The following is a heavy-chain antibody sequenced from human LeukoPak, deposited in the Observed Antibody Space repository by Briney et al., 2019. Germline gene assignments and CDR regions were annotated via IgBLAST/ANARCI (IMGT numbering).Heavy chain of an antibody. CDR1: GFTFGDYA. V-gene: IGHV3-49*03. CDR3: TRDLFPYGGQMGYYFDY. D-gene: IGHD4-23*01. Sequence: GGSLRLSCTASGFTFGDYAMSWFRQAPGKGLEWVGFIRSKAYGGTTEYAASVKGRFTISRDDSKSIAYLQMNSLKTEDTAVYYCTRDLFPYGGQMGYYFDYWGQGTLVTVSS. J-gene: IGHJ4*02. CDR2: IRSKAYGGTT.